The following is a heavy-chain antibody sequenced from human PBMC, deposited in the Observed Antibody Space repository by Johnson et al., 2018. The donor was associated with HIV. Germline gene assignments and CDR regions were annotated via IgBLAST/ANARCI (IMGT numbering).Heavy chain of an antibody. CDR1: GFTLSRYD. Sequence: VQLVESGGGLVQPGGSLRLSCAASGFTLSRYDMHWVRQATGKGLEWVSAIGTAGDTYSPGSVKGRFTISRENAKNSLYLQMNSLRAGETAVYYCARDGGFVGAFDIWGQGTMVIVSS. V-gene: IGHV3-13*01. J-gene: IGHJ3*02. D-gene: IGHD3-16*01. CDR2: IGTAGDT. CDR3: ARDGGFVGAFDI.